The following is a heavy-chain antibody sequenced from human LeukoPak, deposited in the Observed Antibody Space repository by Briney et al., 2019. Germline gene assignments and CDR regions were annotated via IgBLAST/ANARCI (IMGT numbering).Heavy chain of an antibody. D-gene: IGHD4/OR15-4a*01. V-gene: IGHV3-23*01. CDR3: ARGFRPGASNSPFDY. Sequence: GGSLRLSCAASGFTFSSYAMSWVRQAPGKGLEWVSAISGSGAGTYYADSVKGRFTISRDNSKNTLYLQMKSLRAEDTAVYYCARGFRPGASNSPFDYWGQGTLVTVSS. CDR1: GFTFSSYA. J-gene: IGHJ4*02. CDR2: ISGSGAGT.